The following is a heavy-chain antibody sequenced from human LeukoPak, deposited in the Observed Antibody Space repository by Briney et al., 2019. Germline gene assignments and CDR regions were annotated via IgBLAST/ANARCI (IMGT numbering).Heavy chain of an antibody. CDR2: ISADNGNT. J-gene: IGHJ4*02. V-gene: IGHV1-18*01. D-gene: IGHD1-26*01. Sequence: ASVKVSCKASGYTFTSYGITWVRQAPGQGLEWMGWISADNGNTNYAQKLQGRVTMTTDTSTSTAYMEMRSLRSDDTAVYYCARTYSGSYYGYWGQGTLVTVSS. CDR1: GYTFTSYG. CDR3: ARTYSGSYYGY.